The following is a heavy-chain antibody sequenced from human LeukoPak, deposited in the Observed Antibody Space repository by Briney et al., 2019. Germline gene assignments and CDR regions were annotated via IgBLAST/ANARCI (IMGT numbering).Heavy chain of an antibody. Sequence: SETLSLTCTVSGGSISSYYWSWIRQPPGKGLEWIGYIYYSGSTNYNPSLKSRVTISVDTSKNQFSLKLSSVTAADTAVYYCARGDYYDSSGYYSPWGQGTLVTVSS. CDR2: IYYSGST. J-gene: IGHJ5*02. CDR1: GGSISSYY. V-gene: IGHV4-59*01. D-gene: IGHD3-22*01. CDR3: ARGDYYDSSGYYSP.